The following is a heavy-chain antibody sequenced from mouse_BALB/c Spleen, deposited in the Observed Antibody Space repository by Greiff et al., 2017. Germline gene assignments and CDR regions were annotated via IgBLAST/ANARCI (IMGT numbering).Heavy chain of an antibody. V-gene: IGHV5-17*02. Sequence: DVKLQESGGGLVQPGGSRKLSCAASGFTFSSFGMHWVRQAPEKGLEWVAYISSGSSTIYYADTVKGRFTISRDNPKNTLFLQMTSLRSEDTAMYYCARGGNYVSYYAMDYWGQGTSVTVSS. CDR2: ISSGSSTI. CDR1: GFTFSSFG. CDR3: ARGGNYVSYYAMDY. D-gene: IGHD2-1*01. J-gene: IGHJ4*01.